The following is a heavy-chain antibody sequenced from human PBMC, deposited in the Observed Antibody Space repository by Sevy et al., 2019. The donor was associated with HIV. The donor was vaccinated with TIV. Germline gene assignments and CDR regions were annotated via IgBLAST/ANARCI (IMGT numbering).Heavy chain of an antibody. CDR2: VSYSGRT. Sequence: SETLSLTCNVSVASVSSGKYYWTWIRQPPWKDLEWIGHVSYSGRTNYNPSLKSRVTISEDTSKNQFSLSLNSVTAADTATYYCAREIYFYENSGFYYFDSWGLGILVTVSS. CDR1: VASVSSGKYY. V-gene: IGHV4-61*01. CDR3: AREIYFYENSGFYYFDS. D-gene: IGHD3-22*01. J-gene: IGHJ4*02.